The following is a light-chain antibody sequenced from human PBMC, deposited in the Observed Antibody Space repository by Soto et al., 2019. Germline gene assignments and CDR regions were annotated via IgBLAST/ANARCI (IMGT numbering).Light chain of an antibody. J-gene: IGLJ1*01. CDR3: GSWDSSLTAYV. CDR1: SSNIGGNS. V-gene: IGLV1-51*01. CDR2: DDN. Sequence: QSVLTQPPSVSAAPGQKVTISCSGSSSNIGGNSVSWYQQLPGTAPKLLIYDDNKRPSGIPDRFSGSKSGTSATLGINGFQTGDEADYYCGSWDSSLTAYVLGTGAKVPVL.